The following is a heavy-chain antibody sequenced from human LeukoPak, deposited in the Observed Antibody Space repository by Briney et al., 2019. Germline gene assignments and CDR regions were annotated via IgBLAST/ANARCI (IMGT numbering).Heavy chain of an antibody. V-gene: IGHV3-21*01. D-gene: IGHD3-10*01. CDR3: ARDRVVRGAQSLYYWYFDL. CDR2: ISSSSSYI. J-gene: IGHJ2*01. CDR1: GFPFSSYS. Sequence: PGGSLRLSCAASGFPFSSYSMNWVRQAPGKGLEWVSSISSSSSYIYYADSVKGRFTISRDNAKNSLYLQMNSLRAEDTAVYYCARDRVVRGAQSLYYWYFDLWGRGTLVTVSS.